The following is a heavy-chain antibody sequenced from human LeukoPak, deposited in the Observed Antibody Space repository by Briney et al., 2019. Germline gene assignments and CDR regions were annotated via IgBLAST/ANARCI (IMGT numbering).Heavy chain of an antibody. D-gene: IGHD1-26*01. CDR2: MRYDGSNR. CDR3: AKAGSIRFDY. CDR1: GINFRNSG. Sequence: GGSLRLSCEASGINFRNSGMHWVRQAPGKGLEWVAFMRYDGSNRYYADSVKGRFTISRDNSKNTLYLQMNSLRAEDTAVYYCAKAGSIRFDYWGQGTLVTASS. V-gene: IGHV3-30*02. J-gene: IGHJ4*02.